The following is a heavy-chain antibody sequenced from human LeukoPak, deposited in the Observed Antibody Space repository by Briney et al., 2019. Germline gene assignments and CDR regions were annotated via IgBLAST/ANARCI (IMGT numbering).Heavy chain of an antibody. V-gene: IGHV4-34*01. D-gene: IGHD3-16*01. Sequence: SETLSLTCAVYGGSFSGYYWSWIRQPPGKGLEWIGEINHSGSTNYNPSLKSRVTISVETSKNQFSLKLSSVTAADTAVYYCARGLRRRSFGDYWGQGTLVTVSS. CDR2: INHSGST. J-gene: IGHJ4*02. CDR3: ARGLRRRSFGDY. CDR1: GGSFSGYY.